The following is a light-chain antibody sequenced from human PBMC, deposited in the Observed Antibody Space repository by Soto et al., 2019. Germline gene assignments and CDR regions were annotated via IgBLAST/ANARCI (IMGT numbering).Light chain of an antibody. CDR2: EVT. V-gene: IGLV2-14*01. CDR3: SSYTSSSTRPVV. J-gene: IGLJ2*01. CDR1: SSDVGGYHY. Sequence: QSVLTQPASVSGSPGQSITISCTGTSSDVGGYHYVSWYQQHPGKAPKLMIYEVTKRPSGVSNRFSGSKSGNTASLTISGLQAEDAADYYCSSYTSSSTRPVVFGGGTKLTVL.